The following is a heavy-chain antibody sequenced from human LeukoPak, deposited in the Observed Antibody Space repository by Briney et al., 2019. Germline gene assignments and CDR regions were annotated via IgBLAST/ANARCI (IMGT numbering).Heavy chain of an antibody. D-gene: IGHD2-2*01. V-gene: IGHV3-48*01. CDR3: ARSLIVVVPAAFDY. CDR2: ISSSSSTI. CDR1: GFTFSSYW. Sequence: GGSLRLSCAASGFTFSSYWMHWVRQAPGKGLEWVSYISSSSSTIYYADSVKGRFTISRDNAKNSLYLQMNSLRAEDTAVYYCARSLIVVVPAAFDYWGQGTLVTVSS. J-gene: IGHJ4*02.